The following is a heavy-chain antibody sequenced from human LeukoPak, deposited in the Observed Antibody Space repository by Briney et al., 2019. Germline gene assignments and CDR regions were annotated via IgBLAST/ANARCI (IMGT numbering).Heavy chain of an antibody. CDR1: GFTFTAYH. Sequence: ASVKVSCKASGFTFTAYHLHWGRQAPGQGLEWRGSINLNSRVTHYAEKFQGRVTMTCDTSITTDYMDLTSLNSDDTTLYYCAKEATGSGGFDYWGQGTLVTVSA. V-gene: IGHV1-2*02. J-gene: IGHJ4*02. CDR2: INLNSRVT. CDR3: AKEATGSGGFDY. D-gene: IGHD3-10*01.